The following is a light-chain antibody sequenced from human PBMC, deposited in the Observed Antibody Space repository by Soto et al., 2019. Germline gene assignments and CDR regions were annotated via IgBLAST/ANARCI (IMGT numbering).Light chain of an antibody. CDR2: GAS. CDR3: QQFKSYPFT. V-gene: IGKV1-9*01. J-gene: IGKJ4*01. CDR1: QASSYF. Sequence: DIQLTQSPSFLSASVGDRVTITCRASQASSYFLAWYQQKPGKAPKLLIYGASTLQSGVPSRFSGSGSGTEFTLTISSLQPEDFATYHCQQFKSYPFTFGGGTKVELK.